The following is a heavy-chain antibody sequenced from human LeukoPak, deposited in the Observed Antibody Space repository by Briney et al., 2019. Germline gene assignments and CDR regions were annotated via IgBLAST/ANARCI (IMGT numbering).Heavy chain of an antibody. CDR1: GFTFSSYA. J-gene: IGHJ4*02. CDR2: ISYDGSNK. D-gene: IGHD3-22*01. CDR3: ARGYYDSNLL. Sequence: GGSLRLSCAASGFTFSSYAMHWVRQAPGKGLEWVAVISYDGSNKYYADSVKGRFTISRDNSKNTLYLQMNSLRAEDAAVYYCARGYYDSNLLWGQGTLVTVSS. V-gene: IGHV3-30*04.